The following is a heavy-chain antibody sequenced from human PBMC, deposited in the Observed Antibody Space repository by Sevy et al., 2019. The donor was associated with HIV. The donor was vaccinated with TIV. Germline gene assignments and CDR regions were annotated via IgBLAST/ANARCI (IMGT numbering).Heavy chain of an antibody. V-gene: IGHV3-21*01. Sequence: GGSLRLSCAASGFTFRSYSMNWVRQAPGRGLEWVSSITSSSSFIFYADSVKGRFTISRDNSKNELFLQMNSLRAEDTAVDYCARPTSGLSEYEPLDNARFYGMDVWGQGTMVTVSS. CDR3: ARPTSGLSEYEPLDNARFYGMDV. CDR1: GFTFRSYS. J-gene: IGHJ6*02. D-gene: IGHD1-20*01. CDR2: ITSSSSFI.